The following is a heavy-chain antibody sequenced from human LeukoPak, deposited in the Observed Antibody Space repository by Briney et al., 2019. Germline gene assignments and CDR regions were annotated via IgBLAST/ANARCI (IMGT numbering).Heavy chain of an antibody. CDR1: GFTLSSYA. Sequence: PGGSLRLSCAASGFTLSSYAMSWIRQPPGKGLEWIGETNHSGSTNYNPSLKSRVTISVDTSKNQFSLKLSSVTAADTAVYYCARGPASVTTLTYYFDYWGQGTLVTVSS. V-gene: IGHV4-34*01. CDR3: ARGPASVTTLTYYFDY. D-gene: IGHD4-17*01. CDR2: TNHSGST. J-gene: IGHJ4*02.